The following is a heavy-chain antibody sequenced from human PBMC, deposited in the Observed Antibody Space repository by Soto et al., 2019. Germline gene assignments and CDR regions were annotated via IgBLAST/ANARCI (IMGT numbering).Heavy chain of an antibody. V-gene: IGHV4-34*01. CDR3: ARGKTDSTMVRRKLGVVDY. Sequence: ASETLSLACAVYGGSFSGYYWSWIRQPPGKGLEWIGEINHSGSTNYNPSLKSRVTISVDTSKNQFSLKLSSVTAADTAVYYCARGKTDSTMVRRKLGVVDYWGQGTLVTVSS. J-gene: IGHJ4*02. CDR2: INHSGST. CDR1: GGSFSGYY. D-gene: IGHD3-10*01.